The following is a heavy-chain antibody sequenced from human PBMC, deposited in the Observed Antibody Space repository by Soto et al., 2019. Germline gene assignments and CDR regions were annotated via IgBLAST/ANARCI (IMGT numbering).Heavy chain of an antibody. CDR3: AKDKSLGITMVRGVTSADDY. CDR1: GFTFDDYA. CDR2: ISWNSGTI. J-gene: IGHJ4*02. D-gene: IGHD3-10*01. Sequence: VQLVESGGGLVQPGRSLRLSCAASGFTFDDYAMHWVRQAPGKGLEWVSGISWNSGTIGYADSVKGRFTISRDNAKNSLYLQMNSLRVEDTALYYCAKDKSLGITMVRGVTSADDYWVQGTLVNVSS. V-gene: IGHV3-9*01.